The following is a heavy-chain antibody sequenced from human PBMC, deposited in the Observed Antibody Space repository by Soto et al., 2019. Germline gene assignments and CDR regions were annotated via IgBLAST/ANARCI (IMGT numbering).Heavy chain of an antibody. V-gene: IGHV3-74*01. CDR2: IDSDGRRT. J-gene: IGHJ4*02. CDR3: VRDWSGHLPLDY. D-gene: IGHD3-10*01. Sequence: DVQLVESGGGLVQPGGSLRLSCAPSGFTFSHYCMHWVREGPGKGLVWVSLIDSDGRRTNYADSVKGRFTIYRDNAKKKLYLRMNGLRVEDTGVYCCVRDWSGHLPLDYWGQGTLVTVSS. CDR1: GFTFSHYC.